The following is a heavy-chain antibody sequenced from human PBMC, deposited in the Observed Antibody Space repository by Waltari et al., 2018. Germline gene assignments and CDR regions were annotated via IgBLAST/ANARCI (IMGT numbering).Heavy chain of an antibody. CDR1: GGSISSGRHY. J-gene: IGHJ4*02. Sequence: QVQLQESGPGLVKPSQTLSLTCTVFGGSISSGRHYWSWIRQPAGKGLAWIGHIHTSGSTNYNPSLKSRVDISIDTSKNQFSLKLSSVTAADTAVYYCARGLLWFGELKNFDYWGQGTLVTVSS. CDR3: ARGLLWFGELKNFDY. D-gene: IGHD3-10*01. CDR2: IHTSGST. V-gene: IGHV4-61*02.